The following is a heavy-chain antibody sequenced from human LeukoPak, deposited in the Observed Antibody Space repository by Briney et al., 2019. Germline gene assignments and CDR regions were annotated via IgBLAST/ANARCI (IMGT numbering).Heavy chain of an antibody. D-gene: IGHD1-14*01. CDR1: GFTFSDYN. CDR3: ARVSESEWSFDL. J-gene: IGHJ2*01. CDR2: ISYDGSNK. Sequence: GGSLRLSCAASGFTFSDYNMRWIRQAPGKGLEWVAVISYDGSNKYYADSVKGRFTISRDNSKNSLYLQMNSLRAEDTAVYYCARVSESEWSFDLWGRGTLVTVSS. V-gene: IGHV3-30*03.